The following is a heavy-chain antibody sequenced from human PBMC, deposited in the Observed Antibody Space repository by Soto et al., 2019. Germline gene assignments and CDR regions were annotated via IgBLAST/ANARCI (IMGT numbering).Heavy chain of an antibody. Sequence: EVQLLESGGGLVHPGESLRLSCAASGFTFSSYAMSWVRQAPGKGLEWVSAISGSGGSTYYADSVKGRFTISRDNSKNTLYLQMNSLRAEDTAVYYCAKSTGVATTDFDYWGQGTLVTVSS. J-gene: IGHJ4*02. V-gene: IGHV3-23*01. CDR3: AKSTGVATTDFDY. D-gene: IGHD5-12*01. CDR2: ISGSGGST. CDR1: GFTFSSYA.